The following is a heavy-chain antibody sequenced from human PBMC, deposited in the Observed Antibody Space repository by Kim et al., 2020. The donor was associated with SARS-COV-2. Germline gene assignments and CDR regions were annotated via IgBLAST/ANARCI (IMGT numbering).Heavy chain of an antibody. J-gene: IGHJ4*02. CDR1: GFTFSSYA. Sequence: GGSLRLSCAASGFTFSSYAMHWVRQAPGKGLEWVAVISYDGSNKYYADSVKGRFTISRDNSKNTLYLQMNSMRAEDTAVYYCARERRGGKQWLNYWGQGTLVTVSS. CDR2: ISYDGSNK. D-gene: IGHD6-19*01. CDR3: ARERRGGKQWLNY. V-gene: IGHV3-30-3*01.